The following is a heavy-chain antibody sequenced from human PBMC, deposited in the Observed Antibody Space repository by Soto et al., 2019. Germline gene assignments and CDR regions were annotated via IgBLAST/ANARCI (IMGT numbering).Heavy chain of an antibody. CDR2: ISYDGSNK. CDR3: AKESLEADQGFAY. J-gene: IGHJ4*02. CDR1: GFTFSSYG. Sequence: QVQLVESGGGVVQPGRSLRLSCAASGFTFSSYGMHWVRQAPGKGLEWVAVISYDGSNKYYADSVTGRFTISRDNSKNTLYLQMNSLRAEDTAVYYCAKESLEADQGFAYWGQGTLVTVSS. D-gene: IGHD2-2*01. V-gene: IGHV3-30*18.